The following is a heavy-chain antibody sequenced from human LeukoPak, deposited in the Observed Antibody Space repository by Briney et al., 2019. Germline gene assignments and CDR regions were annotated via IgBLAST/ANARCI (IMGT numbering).Heavy chain of an antibody. V-gene: IGHV3-7*01. CDR1: GFTFSSYW. D-gene: IGHD3-10*01. Sequence: GGSLRLSCGASGFTFSSYWMSWVRQTPGKGLEWVANIDQVGYEKYYVDSVKGRFTISRDNAKNSLYLEMNGLTDGDTAVYYCTRDGVRGMYDHGHFDRWGRGTLVTVSS. CDR3: TRDGVRGMYDHGHFDR. J-gene: IGHJ4*02. CDR2: IDQVGYEK.